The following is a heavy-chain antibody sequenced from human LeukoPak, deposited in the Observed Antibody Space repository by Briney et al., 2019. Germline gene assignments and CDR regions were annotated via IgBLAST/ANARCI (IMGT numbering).Heavy chain of an antibody. Sequence: ASVKVSCKASGYTFTTYGISWARQAPGQGLEWMGWISTYNGNPTYVQNLQDRVTMTTDTSTNTAYMELRSLRSDDTAVYYCARDSGRIAANFDYWGQGTLVTVSS. D-gene: IGHD6-13*01. CDR3: ARDSGRIAANFDY. J-gene: IGHJ4*02. CDR2: ISTYNGNP. V-gene: IGHV1-18*01. CDR1: GYTFTTYG.